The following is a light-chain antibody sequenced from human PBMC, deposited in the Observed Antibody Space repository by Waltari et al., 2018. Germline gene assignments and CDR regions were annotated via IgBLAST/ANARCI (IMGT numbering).Light chain of an antibody. J-gene: IGLJ2*01. CDR1: SSDVGKYNL. CDR2: EVT. V-gene: IGLV2-23*02. Sequence: QSALTQPASVSGSPGQSITISCTGTSSDVGKYNLVSWYQQHPGEVPKLMIYEVTKRPSGVSDRFSGSKSGNTASLTISGLQAEDEADYFCCSFAGRGFSVIFGGGIKLTVL. CDR3: CSFAGRGFSVI.